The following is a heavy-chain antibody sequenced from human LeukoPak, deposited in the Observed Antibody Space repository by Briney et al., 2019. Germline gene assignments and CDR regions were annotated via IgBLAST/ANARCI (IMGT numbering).Heavy chain of an antibody. D-gene: IGHD2-2*01. CDR2: IYTSGST. V-gene: IGHV4-4*07. CDR3: ASNAIIKGAFDI. J-gene: IGHJ3*02. CDR1: GDSISVYY. Sequence: SETLSLTCTVSGDSISVYYWTWIRQPAGKGLEWIGRIYTSGSTNYNPSLRSRVTMSVDTSKNQFSLKLSSVTAADTAVYYCASNAIIKGAFDIWGQGTMVAVSS.